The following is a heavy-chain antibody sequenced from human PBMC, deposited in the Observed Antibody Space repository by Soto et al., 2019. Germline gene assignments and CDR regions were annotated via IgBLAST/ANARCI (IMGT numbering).Heavy chain of an antibody. CDR1: GFTFSSYA. CDR2: ISGRGDDT. CDR3: ARAQPTYSSSYFDY. J-gene: IGHJ4*02. Sequence: EVQLLESGGDLVQPGGSMRLSCADSGFTFSSYAMSWVRQAPGKGLEWVSTISGRGDDTYYTDSVKGRFTISRDNSKNTLDVHMNSLRAEDTAVYYCARAQPTYSSSYFDYWGQGTLVTVSS. D-gene: IGHD3-22*01. V-gene: IGHV3-23*01.